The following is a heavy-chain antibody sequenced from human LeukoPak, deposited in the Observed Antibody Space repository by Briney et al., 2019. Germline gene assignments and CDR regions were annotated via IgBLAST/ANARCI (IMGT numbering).Heavy chain of an antibody. V-gene: IGHV1-18*01. CDR1: GYTFTTYG. CDR3: ARGVDYYGSGSYHFDS. CDR2: ISGYDGNT. J-gene: IGHJ4*02. Sequence: ASVKVSCKASGYTFTTYGVSWVRQAPGQGLEWMGWISGYDGNTNYAQKLRGRVTMTTDTSTSTAYMELSRLRSDDTAVYYCARGVDYYGSGSYHFDSWGLGTLVTVSS. D-gene: IGHD3-10*01.